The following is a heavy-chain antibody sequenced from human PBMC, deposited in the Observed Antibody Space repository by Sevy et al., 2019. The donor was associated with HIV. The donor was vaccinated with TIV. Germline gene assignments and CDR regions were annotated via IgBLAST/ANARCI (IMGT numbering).Heavy chain of an antibody. CDR3: ARETGWFFDL. J-gene: IGHJ2*01. CDR1: GFTFSNYW. V-gene: IGHV3-74*01. Sequence: GGSLRLSCAASGFTFSNYWMHWVRQAPGKGLVWVSRSNNDGSRTDYADSVKGRFTISRDNAKNTVYLQMSSLRAEDTVVYYCARETGWFFDLWGRGTLVTVSS. CDR2: SNNDGSRT.